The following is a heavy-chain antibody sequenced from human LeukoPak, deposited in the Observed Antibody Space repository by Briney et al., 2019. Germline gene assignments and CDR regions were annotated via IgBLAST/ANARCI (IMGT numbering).Heavy chain of an antibody. CDR2: INPNSGGT. D-gene: IGHD2-21*01. V-gene: IGHV1-2*06. CDR1: GYTFTGYY. CDR3: AREEIRGGENNWFDP. Sequence: ASVKVSCKASGYTFTGYYMHWVRQAPGQGLEWMGRINPNSGGTNYAQKFQGRVTMTRDTSISTAYMELSRLRSDDTAVYYCAREEIRGGENNWFDPWGQGTLVTVSS. J-gene: IGHJ5*02.